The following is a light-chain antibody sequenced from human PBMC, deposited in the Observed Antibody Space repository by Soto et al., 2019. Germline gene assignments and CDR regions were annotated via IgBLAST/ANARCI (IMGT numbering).Light chain of an antibody. J-gene: IGLJ1*01. CDR1: SSDVGGYNF. Sequence: QSALTQPASVSGSPGQSITISCTGTSSDVGGYNFVSWYQQHPGKAPKLMIFEVSNRPSGISMRFSGSKSGNTASLTISGLQAEDEADYYCSSYTSTSTSCVFGTGTKLTVL. V-gene: IGLV2-14*01. CDR3: SSYTSTSTSCV. CDR2: EVS.